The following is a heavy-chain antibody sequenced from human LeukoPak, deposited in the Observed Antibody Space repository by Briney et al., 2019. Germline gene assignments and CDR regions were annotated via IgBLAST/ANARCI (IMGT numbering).Heavy chain of an antibody. CDR1: GLTVSSSY. CDR3: ASHYYDSRGYYYFDF. D-gene: IGHD3-22*01. Sequence: GGSLRLSCAASGLTVSSSYTSWVRQAPGKGLEWVSIIYSDDRIFYADFLKGRFTISRDNSKNTLYLQMNSLRAEDTAVYYCASHYYDSRGYYYFDFWGQGTLVTVSS. V-gene: IGHV3-53*01. CDR2: IYSDDRI. J-gene: IGHJ4*02.